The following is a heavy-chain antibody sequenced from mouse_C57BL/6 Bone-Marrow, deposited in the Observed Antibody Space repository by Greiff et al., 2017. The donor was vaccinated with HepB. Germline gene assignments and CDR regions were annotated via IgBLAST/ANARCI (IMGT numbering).Heavy chain of an antibody. D-gene: IGHD4-1*02. CDR3: ARLQLGPYYFDY. CDR2: ISNGGGST. Sequence: EVQVVESGGGLVQPGGSLKLSCAASGFTFSDYYMYWVRQTPEKRLEWVAYISNGGGSTYYPDTVKGRFTISRDNAKNTLYLQMSRLKSEDTAMYYCARLQLGPYYFDYWGQGTTLTVSS. V-gene: IGHV5-12*01. J-gene: IGHJ2*01. CDR1: GFTFSDYY.